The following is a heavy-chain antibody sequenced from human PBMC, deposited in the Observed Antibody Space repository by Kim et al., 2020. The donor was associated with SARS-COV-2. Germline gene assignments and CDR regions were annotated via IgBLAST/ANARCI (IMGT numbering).Heavy chain of an antibody. CDR3: ARPARYSYGFDY. J-gene: IGHJ4*02. V-gene: IGHV4-39*01. D-gene: IGHD5-18*01. Sequence: YYNPSLKSRVTISVDTSKNQFSLKLSSVTAADTAVYYCARPARYSYGFDYWGQGTLVTVSS.